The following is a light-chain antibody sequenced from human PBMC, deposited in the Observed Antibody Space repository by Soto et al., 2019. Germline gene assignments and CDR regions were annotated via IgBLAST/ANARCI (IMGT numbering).Light chain of an antibody. CDR3: KKYGKYYT. V-gene: IGKV1-5*01. CDR1: QIISTW. J-gene: IGKJ2*01. CDR2: DAS. Sequence: EIQMTQSPSPLSASPGDRVTITCRASQIISTWLAWYQQKPGKAPKLLIYDASNLHSGVPSRFSGSGSGTEFTRTLSSLQSDDFASYYCKKYGKYYTFGQGTKLDIK.